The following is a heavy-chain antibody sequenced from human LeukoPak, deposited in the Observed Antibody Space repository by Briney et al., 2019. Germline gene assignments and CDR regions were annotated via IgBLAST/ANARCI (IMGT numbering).Heavy chain of an antibody. CDR2: IGSKANTYAT. V-gene: IGHV3-73*01. CDR3: TRRQDSGGRVFDP. CDR1: GFNFSGSN. D-gene: IGHD1-26*01. Sequence: GGALKLSCADSGFNFSGSNLHWVRQASGQGLEWVCRIGSKANTYATAFAASVKGRFTISRDDSKNTAYLQMNDLKTEDTAVYYCTRRQDSGGRVFDPWGQGTLVTVSS. J-gene: IGHJ5*02.